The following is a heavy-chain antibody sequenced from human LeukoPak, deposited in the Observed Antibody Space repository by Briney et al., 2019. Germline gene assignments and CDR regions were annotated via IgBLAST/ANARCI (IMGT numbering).Heavy chain of an antibody. J-gene: IGHJ6*02. CDR1: GYTFTGYY. CDR2: INPNSGGT. Sequence: ASVKVSCKASGYTFTGYYMHWMRQAPGQGLEWMGRINPNSGGTNYAQKFQGRVTMTRDTSISTAYMELSRLRSDDTAVYYCARAYCSSTSCYGPYYYGMDVWGQGTTVTVSS. D-gene: IGHD2-2*01. CDR3: ARAYCSSTSCYGPYYYGMDV. V-gene: IGHV1-2*06.